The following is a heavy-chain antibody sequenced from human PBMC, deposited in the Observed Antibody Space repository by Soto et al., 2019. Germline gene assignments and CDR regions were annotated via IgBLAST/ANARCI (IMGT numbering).Heavy chain of an antibody. D-gene: IGHD2-2*01. Sequence: GESLKISFKGSGYSFTSYLISWVRQMPVKGLEWMGRIDPSDSYTNYSPSFQGHVTISADKSISTAYLQWSSLKASDTAMYYCARHYSTMFYYYYGMDVWGQGTTVTLSS. CDR2: IDPSDSYT. V-gene: IGHV5-10-1*01. CDR1: GYSFTSYL. CDR3: ARHYSTMFYYYYGMDV. J-gene: IGHJ6*02.